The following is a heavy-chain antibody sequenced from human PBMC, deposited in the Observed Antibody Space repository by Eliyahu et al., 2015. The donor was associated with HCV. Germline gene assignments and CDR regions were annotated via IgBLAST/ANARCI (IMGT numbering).Heavy chain of an antibody. J-gene: IGHJ3*02. CDR1: GFSLSXHF. CDR2: SRSTANSYTT. CDR3: ARRYCSGVTCSDAFDI. Sequence: EVQLVESGGGLVQPGGSLRLSCAASGFSLSXHFVDWVRQAPGEGLEWVGRSRSTANSYTTAYAASVKGRFSISRDDSKNSLYLQMNSLKTEDTAMYYCARRYCSGVTCSDAFDIWGQGTMVTVSS. V-gene: IGHV3-72*01. D-gene: IGHD2-15*01.